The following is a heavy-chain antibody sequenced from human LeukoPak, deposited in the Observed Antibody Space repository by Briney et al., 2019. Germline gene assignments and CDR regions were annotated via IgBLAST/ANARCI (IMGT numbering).Heavy chain of an antibody. V-gene: IGHV4-39*07. Sequence: SETLSLTCTVSGGSISNNNYYWDWIRQPPGKGLEWIGSISFSGNTNYNPSLKSRVTISVDKSKNQFSLKLNSVTAADTAVYYCARNGIYGSGTHQDYWGQGTLVTVSP. CDR1: GGSISNNNYY. D-gene: IGHD3-10*01. CDR3: ARNGIYGSGTHQDY. J-gene: IGHJ4*02. CDR2: ISFSGNT.